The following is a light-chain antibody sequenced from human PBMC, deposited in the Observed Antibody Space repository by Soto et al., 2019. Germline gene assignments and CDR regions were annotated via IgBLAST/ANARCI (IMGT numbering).Light chain of an antibody. CDR2: GAS. V-gene: IGKV3-20*01. CDR3: QQYGSSPLFT. J-gene: IGKJ3*01. Sequence: EIVLTQSPGTLSLSPGERATLSCRASQSVSSSYLAWYQQKPGQAPRLLIYGASNMATGIPDRFSGIGSGTDFTITISRLEPEDFAVYYGQQYGSSPLFTFGPGTKVDIK. CDR1: QSVSSSY.